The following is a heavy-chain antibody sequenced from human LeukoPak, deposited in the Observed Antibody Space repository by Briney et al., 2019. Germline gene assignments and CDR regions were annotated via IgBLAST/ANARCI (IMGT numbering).Heavy chain of an antibody. CDR1: GFTLSSYG. CDR2: IRYDGINK. CDR3: AVRGSQIN. Sequence: PGGSLRLSCVASGFTLSSYGMHWVRQAPGKGLEWVAFIRYDGINKYYADSVKGRFTISRDNSKNTLFLQMNSLRTEETAAYYCAVRGSQINWGQGTLVTVSS. J-gene: IGHJ4*02. V-gene: IGHV3-30*02.